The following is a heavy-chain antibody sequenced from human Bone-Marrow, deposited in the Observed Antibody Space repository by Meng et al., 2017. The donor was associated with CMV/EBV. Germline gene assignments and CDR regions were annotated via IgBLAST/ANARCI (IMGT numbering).Heavy chain of an antibody. J-gene: IGHJ4*02. V-gene: IGHV3-30*02. CDR2: IRYDGSNK. CDR3: ARDPDSSGYYDY. D-gene: IGHD3-22*01. Sequence: GGSLRLSCAASGFTFSSYGMHWVRQAPGKGLEWVAFIRYDGSNKYYADSVKGRFTISRDNSKNTLYLQMNSLRAEDTAVYYCARDPDSSGYYDYWGQGTLVTVSS. CDR1: GFTFSSYG.